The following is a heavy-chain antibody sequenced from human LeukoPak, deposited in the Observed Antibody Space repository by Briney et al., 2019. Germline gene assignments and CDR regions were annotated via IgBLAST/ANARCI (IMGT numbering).Heavy chain of an antibody. Sequence: SETLSLTCTVSGGSISSYYWSWIRQPPGKGLEWIGEINHSGSTNYNPSLKSRVTISVDTSKNQFSLKLSSVTAADTAVYYCARTSSSWYFDYWGQGTLVTVSS. J-gene: IGHJ4*02. CDR1: GGSISSYY. CDR2: INHSGST. V-gene: IGHV4-34*01. CDR3: ARTSSSWYFDY. D-gene: IGHD6-13*01.